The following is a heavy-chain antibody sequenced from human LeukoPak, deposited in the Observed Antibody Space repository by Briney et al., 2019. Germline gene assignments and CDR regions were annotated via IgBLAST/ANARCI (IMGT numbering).Heavy chain of an antibody. V-gene: IGHV3-9*01. J-gene: IGHJ4*02. CDR1: GFTFNDYA. CDR2: ISWNSGIV. CDR3: AKGRWLRESPLDY. D-gene: IGHD3-10*01. Sequence: QTGGSLRLSCAASGFTFNDYAMHWVRQAPGKGLEWVSGISWNSGIVGYADSVKGRFTISRDNAKNSLYLQMNSLRAEDTALYYCAKGRWLRESPLDYWGQGTLVTVSS.